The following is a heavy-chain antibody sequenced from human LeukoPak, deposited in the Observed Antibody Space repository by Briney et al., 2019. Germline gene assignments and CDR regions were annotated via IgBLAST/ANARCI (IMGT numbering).Heavy chain of an antibody. V-gene: IGHV3-23*01. CDR1: GFTFSSYA. Sequence: GGSLRLSCAASGFTFSSYAMSWVRQAPGKGLEWVSAISGSGGSTYYADSVKGRFTISRDNSKNTLYLQMSSLRAEDTAVYYCAKVRGGYGDYVRYFDYWGQGTLVTVSS. CDR2: ISGSGGST. J-gene: IGHJ4*02. CDR3: AKVRGGYGDYVRYFDY. D-gene: IGHD4-17*01.